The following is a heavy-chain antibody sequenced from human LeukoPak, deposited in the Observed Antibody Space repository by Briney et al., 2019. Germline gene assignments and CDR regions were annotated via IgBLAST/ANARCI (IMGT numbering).Heavy chain of an antibody. D-gene: IGHD3-3*01. Sequence: GGSLRLSCAASGFTFSSYWMSWVRQAPGKGLEWVANINQDGSEKYYVDSVKGRFTISRDNAKNSLYLQMNSLRAEDTAVYYCARDYDLLYYGMDVWGQGTTVTVSS. V-gene: IGHV3-7*01. CDR3: ARDYDLLYYGMDV. CDR1: GFTFSSYW. J-gene: IGHJ6*02. CDR2: INQDGSEK.